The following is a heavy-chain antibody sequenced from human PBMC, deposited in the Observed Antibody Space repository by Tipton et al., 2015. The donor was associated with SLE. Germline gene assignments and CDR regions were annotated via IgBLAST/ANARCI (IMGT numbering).Heavy chain of an antibody. CDR1: GGSISSYY. CDR2: IYYSGST. Sequence: TLSLTCTVSGGSISSYYWSRIRQPPGKGLEWIGYIYYSGSTNYNPSLKSRVTISVDTSKKQFSLRLTSVTAADTAVYYCARQWAQGWSGTYFDSWGQGTRVTVSS. J-gene: IGHJ4*02. D-gene: IGHD3-3*01. CDR3: ARQWAQGWSGTYFDS. V-gene: IGHV4-59*08.